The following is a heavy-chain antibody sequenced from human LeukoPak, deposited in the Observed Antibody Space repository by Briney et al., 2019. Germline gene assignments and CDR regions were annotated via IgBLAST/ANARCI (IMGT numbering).Heavy chain of an antibody. D-gene: IGHD6-19*01. CDR1: GFTFSSSA. J-gene: IGHJ4*02. Sequence: GGSLRLSCAASGFTFSSSAMSWVRQAPGKGLKWVSGISTSGGSTYYSDSVKGRFTISRDNSKNTLYLQMNSLRAEDTAVYYCAKDRHSSGWPEFDYWGQGTLVTVSS. V-gene: IGHV3-23*01. CDR2: ISTSGGST. CDR3: AKDRHSSGWPEFDY.